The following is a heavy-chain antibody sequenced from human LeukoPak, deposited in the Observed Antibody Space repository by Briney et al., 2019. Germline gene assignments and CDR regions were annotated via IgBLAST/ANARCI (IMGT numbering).Heavy chain of an antibody. Sequence: SETLSLTCTVSGGSISSGSYYWSWIRQPAGKGLEWIGRIYTSGSTNYNPSLKSRVTISVDTSKNQFSLKLSSVTAADTAVYYCARGLEGGYSYDRINWFDPWGQGTLVTVSS. J-gene: IGHJ5*02. CDR3: ARGLEGGYSYDRINWFDP. CDR2: IYTSGST. D-gene: IGHD5-18*01. V-gene: IGHV4-61*02. CDR1: GGSISSGSYY.